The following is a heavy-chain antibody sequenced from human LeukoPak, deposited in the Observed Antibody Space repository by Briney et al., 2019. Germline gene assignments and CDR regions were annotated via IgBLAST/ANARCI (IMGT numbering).Heavy chain of an antibody. CDR2: IYYSGST. D-gene: IGHD3-3*01. CDR3: ARMQPHQGEMGDYDFWSGYYMYYFDY. Sequence: SETLSLTCTVSGGSISSYYWSWIRQPPGKGLEWIGYIYYSGSTNYNPSLKSRVTISVDTSKNQFSLKLSSVTAADTAVYYCARMQPHQGEMGDYDFWSGYYMYYFDYWGQGTLVTVSS. V-gene: IGHV4-59*01. J-gene: IGHJ4*02. CDR1: GGSISSYY.